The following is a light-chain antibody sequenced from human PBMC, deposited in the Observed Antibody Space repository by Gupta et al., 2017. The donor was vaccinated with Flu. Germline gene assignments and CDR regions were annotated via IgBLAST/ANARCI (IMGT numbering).Light chain of an antibody. Sequence: QPVLAQSSSASASLGSSVKLTCTLTSGHNTNLIAWHQQQPGKAPRFLMKVEGSGRYNKGSGVPERVSGSSSGADRYLTISNLQSEDESDYYCETWDSDTFVFGTGTTVTVL. CDR3: ETWDSDTFV. CDR2: VEGSGRY. CDR1: SGHNTNL. J-gene: IGLJ1*01. V-gene: IGLV4-60*03.